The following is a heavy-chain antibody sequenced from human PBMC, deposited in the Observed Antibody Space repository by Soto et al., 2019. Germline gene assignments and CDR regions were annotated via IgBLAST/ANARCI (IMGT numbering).Heavy chain of an antibody. CDR2: IIPMFNTT. CDR3: ARCGIRHHSIGYYLGIYGMDV. Sequence: QVQLVQSGAEVKKPGSSVKVSCKASGGTFSNFAISWVRQAPGQGLEWMGGIIPMFNTTNYGQKFQGRVTITAEETTGAASMELSSLRSEDSAVYYCARCGIRHHSIGYYLGIYGMDVGGQGTTVAVSS. CDR1: GGTFSNFA. J-gene: IGHJ6*02. D-gene: IGHD3-22*01. V-gene: IGHV1-69*12.